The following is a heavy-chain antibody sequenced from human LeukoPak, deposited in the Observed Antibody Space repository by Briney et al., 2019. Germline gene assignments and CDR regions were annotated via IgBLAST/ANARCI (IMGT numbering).Heavy chain of an antibody. CDR2: IYTGGST. V-gene: IGHV4-61*02. Sequence: SETLSLTCTVSGGSISSATYYWSWIRQPAGKGLEWIGRIYTGGSTNYHPSLKSRVTMSVDTSKNHFSLKLNSVTAADTAVYYCARGYYDSSGYFYFDYWGQGTLVTVSS. D-gene: IGHD3-22*01. CDR3: ARGYYDSSGYFYFDY. CDR1: GGSISSATYY. J-gene: IGHJ4*02.